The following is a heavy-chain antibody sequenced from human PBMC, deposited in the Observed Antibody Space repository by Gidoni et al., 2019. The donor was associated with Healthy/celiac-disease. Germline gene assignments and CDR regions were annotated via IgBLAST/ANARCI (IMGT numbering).Heavy chain of an antibody. J-gene: IGHJ3*02. CDR1: AGHFSSYA. D-gene: IGHD1-26*01. CDR2: INPISGTA. V-gene: IGHV1-69*01. CDR3: ARWSLSGYYQYYAIDI. Sequence: QAQLVQSGAEVKKPGSSVLVPCMHYAGHFSSYAINWVRQAPGQGLEGMGGINPISGTANYAQKFQGRVTITANESTSTAYMELSSLRSEDTAVYYCARWSLSGYYQYYAIDIWGQGTMVTVSS.